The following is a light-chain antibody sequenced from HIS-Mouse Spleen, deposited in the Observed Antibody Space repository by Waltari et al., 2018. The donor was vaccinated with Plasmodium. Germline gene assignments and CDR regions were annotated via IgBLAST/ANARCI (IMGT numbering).Light chain of an antibody. J-gene: IGLJ2*01. CDR1: SSNIGAGYD. V-gene: IGLV1-40*01. CDR3: QSYDSSLSGSV. CDR2: ANS. Sequence: QSVLTQPPSVSGAPGQRVTISCTGSSSNIGAGYDVHWYQQLPGTAPKLRIYANSHRPSGVPDRCSGSNSGTSAARAIPGLQAEDEADYYCQSYDSSLSGSVFGGGTKLTVL.